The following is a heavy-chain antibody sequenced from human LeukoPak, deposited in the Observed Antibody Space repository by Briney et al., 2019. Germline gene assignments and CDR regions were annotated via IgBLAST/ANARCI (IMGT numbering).Heavy chain of an antibody. D-gene: IGHD6-19*01. CDR3: ETGVAVAGPDPFNY. V-gene: IGHV3-30-3*01. J-gene: IGHJ4*02. CDR2: ISYDGSNK. CDR1: GFTFSSYA. Sequence: PGRSLRLSCAASGFTFSSYAMHWVRQAPGKGLEWVAVISYDGSNKYYADSVKGRFTISRDNSKNTLYLQMNSLRAEDTAVYYCETGVAVAGPDPFNYWGQGTLVTVSS.